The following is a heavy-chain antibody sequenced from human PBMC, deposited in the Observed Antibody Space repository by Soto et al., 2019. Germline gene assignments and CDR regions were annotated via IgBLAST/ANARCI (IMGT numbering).Heavy chain of an antibody. CDR3: AKDVYAKVVGALHFDY. V-gene: IGHV3-30*18. CDR1: GFTFSSYG. CDR2: ISYDGSNK. D-gene: IGHD2-15*01. J-gene: IGHJ4*02. Sequence: QVQLVESGGGVVQPGRSLRLSCAASGFTFSSYGMHWVRQAPGKGLEWVAVISYDGSNKYYADSVKGRFTISRDNSKNTLYLQMNSLRAEDTAVYYCAKDVYAKVVGALHFDYWGQGTLVTVSS.